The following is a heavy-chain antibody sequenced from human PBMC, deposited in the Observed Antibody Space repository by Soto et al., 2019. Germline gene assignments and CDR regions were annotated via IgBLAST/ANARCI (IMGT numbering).Heavy chain of an antibody. CDR2: ISGHNGNT. V-gene: IGHV1-18*01. D-gene: IGHD3-10*01. Sequence: QVQLVQSGAEVKKPGASVKVSCKASGYTFTSYAISWVRQAPGQGLEWMGWISGHNGNTKYAQKLQGRVTTSTDTSTSTASMDLRSLRSDDTAVYYCARDVNSGTFDYWGQGTLVTVSS. CDR1: GYTFTSYA. CDR3: ARDVNSGTFDY. J-gene: IGHJ4*02.